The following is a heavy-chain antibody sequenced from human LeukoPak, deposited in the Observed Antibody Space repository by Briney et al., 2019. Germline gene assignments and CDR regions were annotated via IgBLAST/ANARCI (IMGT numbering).Heavy chain of an antibody. Sequence: PSETLSLTCTVSGGSISSGSYYWSWIRQPAGKGLEWIGRIYTSGSTNHNPSLKSRVTISVDTSKNQFSLKLSSVTAADTAVYYCARSQINYYGSGSLYLGVWSYYYYMDVWGKGTTVTISS. J-gene: IGHJ6*03. V-gene: IGHV4-61*02. CDR2: IYTSGST. CDR3: ARSQINYYGSGSLYLGVWSYYYYMDV. D-gene: IGHD3-10*01. CDR1: GGSISSGSYY.